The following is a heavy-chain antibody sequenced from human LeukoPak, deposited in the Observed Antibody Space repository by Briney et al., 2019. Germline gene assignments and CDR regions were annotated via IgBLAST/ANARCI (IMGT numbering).Heavy chain of an antibody. D-gene: IGHD2-2*01. V-gene: IGHV3-30*18. Sequence: GRSLRLSCAASGFTFSNYGMHWVRQAPGKGLEWVAVISYDGSNKYYADSVKGRFTISRDNSKNTLYLQMNSLRAEDTAVYYCAKEENYCSSTSCYLNWFDPWGQGTLVTVSS. CDR2: ISYDGSNK. CDR1: GFTFSNYG. CDR3: AKEENYCSSTSCYLNWFDP. J-gene: IGHJ5*02.